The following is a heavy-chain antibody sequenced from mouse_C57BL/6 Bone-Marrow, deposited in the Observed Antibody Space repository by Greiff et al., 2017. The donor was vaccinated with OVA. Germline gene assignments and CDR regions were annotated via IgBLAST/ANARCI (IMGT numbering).Heavy chain of an antibody. V-gene: IGHV1-39*01. D-gene: IGHD1-1*01. Sequence: VQLQQSGPELVKPGASVKISCKASGYSFTDYNMNWVKQSNGKSLEWIGVINPNYGTTSYNQKFKGKSTLTVDQSASTAYMQLNSMTSEESAVNYCARTTTVVPYWYFDVWGTGTTVTVSS. CDR1: GYSFTDYN. CDR3: ARTTTVVPYWYFDV. CDR2: INPNYGTT. J-gene: IGHJ1*03.